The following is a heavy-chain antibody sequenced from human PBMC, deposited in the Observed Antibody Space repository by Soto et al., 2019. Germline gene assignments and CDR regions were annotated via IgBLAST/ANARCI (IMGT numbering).Heavy chain of an antibody. CDR2: ISSSSSYI. D-gene: IGHD3-10*01. Sequence: GGSLRLSCAASGLTFSSYSMNWVRQAPGKGLEWVTSISSSSSYIYYADSVKGRFTSPRDNAKNTLYLQMNSLIAEDTAVYYCARDGGSWVGAFDIWGQGTMVTVSS. J-gene: IGHJ3*02. V-gene: IGHV3-21*01. CDR1: GLTFSSYS. CDR3: ARDGGSWVGAFDI.